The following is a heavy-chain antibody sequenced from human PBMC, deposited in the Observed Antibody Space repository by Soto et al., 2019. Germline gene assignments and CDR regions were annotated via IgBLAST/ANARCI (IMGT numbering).Heavy chain of an antibody. CDR3: ARPNSSGWFRYFDY. V-gene: IGHV3-23*01. D-gene: IGHD6-19*01. CDR2: ISGSGGSNK. Sequence: GGSLRLSCAASGFTFSSCDMSWVRQAPGKGLEWVSAISGSGGSNKYYADSVKGRFTISRDNSKNTLYLQMNSLRAEDTAVYYCARPNSSGWFRYFDYWGQGTLVTVSS. J-gene: IGHJ4*02. CDR1: GFTFSSCD.